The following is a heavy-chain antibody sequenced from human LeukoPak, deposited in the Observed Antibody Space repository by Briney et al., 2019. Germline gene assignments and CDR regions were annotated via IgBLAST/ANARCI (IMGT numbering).Heavy chain of an antibody. CDR2: ISGDGSST. Sequence: PGGSLRLSCAASGFTFSDYWMHWVRQAPGKGLVWVSHISGDGSSTSYADSVKGRFTISRDNAKNSLYLQMNSLRAEDTAVYYCARGYDYSLLYGMDVWGQGTTVTVSS. J-gene: IGHJ6*02. V-gene: IGHV3-74*01. CDR3: ARGYDYSLLYGMDV. CDR1: GFTFSDYW. D-gene: IGHD4-11*01.